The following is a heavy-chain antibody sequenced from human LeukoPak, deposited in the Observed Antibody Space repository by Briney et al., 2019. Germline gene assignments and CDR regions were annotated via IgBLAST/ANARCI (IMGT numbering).Heavy chain of an antibody. CDR3: ARAGDSSGYFFFDL. CDR1: GGSLSTYY. Sequence: PSETLSLTCTDSGGSLSTYYWSWIRQPPGKGLEWIGHISYSGSTNYKSSLKSRVTISVDTSKNQFSLKLTSVTAADTAVYYCARAGDSSGYFFFDLWGQGTLVTVSS. CDR2: ISYSGST. D-gene: IGHD3-22*01. V-gene: IGHV4-59*01. J-gene: IGHJ4*02.